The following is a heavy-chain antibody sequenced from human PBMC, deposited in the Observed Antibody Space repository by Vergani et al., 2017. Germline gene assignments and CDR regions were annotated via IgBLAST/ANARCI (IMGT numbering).Heavy chain of an antibody. V-gene: IGHV5-51*01. D-gene: IGHD1-1*01. J-gene: IGHJ4*03. CDR3: AGHTTYTGS. CDR1: EYSFGNYW. Sequence: EVELVQSGPEMRKPGESLKISCNGSEYSFGNYWIGWVRQMPGKGLEWMGIIYPADSDTRYSPSFQGQVAISADKSISTVFLQWDSLKGSDTARYYCAGHTTYTGSWGQGTLVNVSS. CDR2: IYPADSDT.